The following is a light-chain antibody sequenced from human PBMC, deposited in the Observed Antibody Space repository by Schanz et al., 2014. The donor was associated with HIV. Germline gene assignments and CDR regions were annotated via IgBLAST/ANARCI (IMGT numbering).Light chain of an antibody. CDR1: RSNVGNNP. J-gene: IGLJ2*01. V-gene: IGLV1-36*01. CDR2: YDD. CDR3: SSQTSGSTLVV. Sequence: QSVLTQPPSVSEAPRQRVTISCSGSRSNVGNNPVNWYQQLPGKAPKLVIYYDDLLPSGVSDRFSGSKSGTSASLAISGLQSEDEADYYCSSQTSGSTLVVFGGGTKLTVL.